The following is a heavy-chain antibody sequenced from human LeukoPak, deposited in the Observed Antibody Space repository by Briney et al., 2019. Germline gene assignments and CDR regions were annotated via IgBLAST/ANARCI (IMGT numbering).Heavy chain of an antibody. Sequence: ASVKVSCKASGYTFTGYYMHWVRQAPGHGLEWLGWINPNSGGTNYAQKFQGRVTMTRDTSISTAYMGLSRLRSDDTAVYYCATYCSSTSCYELYNWFDPWGQGTLVTVSS. CDR2: INPNSGGT. CDR3: ATYCSSTSCYELYNWFDP. D-gene: IGHD2-2*01. V-gene: IGHV1-2*02. J-gene: IGHJ5*02. CDR1: GYTFTGYY.